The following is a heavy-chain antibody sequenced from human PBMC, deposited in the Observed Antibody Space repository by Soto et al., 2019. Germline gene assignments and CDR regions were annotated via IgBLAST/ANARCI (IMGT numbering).Heavy chain of an antibody. CDR2: IIYDGSDE. V-gene: IGHV3-30-3*01. Sequence: QVQLVESGGGVVQPGRSVRLSCAASEFTFSSYPMHWVRQAPGKGLEWVAAIIYDGSDEYYADSVKGRFTISRDNSKNTLYVQMNSLRAEDTAVYYCARAHYYDSRGHRRGLDVWGQVTTVTVSS. D-gene: IGHD3-22*01. CDR3: ARAHYYDSRGHRRGLDV. J-gene: IGHJ6*02. CDR1: EFTFSSYP.